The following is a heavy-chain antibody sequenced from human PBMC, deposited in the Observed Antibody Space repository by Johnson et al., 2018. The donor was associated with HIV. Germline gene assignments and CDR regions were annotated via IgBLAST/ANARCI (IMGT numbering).Heavy chain of an antibody. V-gene: IGHV3-30*02. Sequence: QVQLVESVGGVVQPGGSLRLSCAASGFTFSSYGMHWVRQAPGKGLEWVAFIRYDGSNKYYADSVKGRFTISRDNSKNTLYLQMNSLRAEDTAVYYCAKGGTWLVAAAGTWSAFDIWGQGTMVTVSS. CDR1: GFTFSSYG. J-gene: IGHJ3*02. CDR2: IRYDGSNK. D-gene: IGHD6-13*01. CDR3: AKGGTWLVAAAGTWSAFDI.